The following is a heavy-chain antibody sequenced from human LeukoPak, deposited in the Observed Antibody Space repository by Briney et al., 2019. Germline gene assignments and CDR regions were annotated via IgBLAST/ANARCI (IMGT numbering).Heavy chain of an antibody. V-gene: IGHV1-2*02. CDR2: TNPNSGVT. Sequence: ASVKVSCKASGYTLTGYYIHWVRQAPGQGLEWMGWTNPNSGVTNYAQKFQGRVTLTRDTPISTAYMEMSRLRSDDTAVYYCARAHMTTVTLGDYWGQGTLVTVSS. J-gene: IGHJ4*02. D-gene: IGHD4-11*01. CDR1: GYTLTGYY. CDR3: ARAHMTTVTLGDY.